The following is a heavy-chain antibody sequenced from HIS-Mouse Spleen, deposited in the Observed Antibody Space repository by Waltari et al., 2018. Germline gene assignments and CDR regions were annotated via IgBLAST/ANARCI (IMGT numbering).Heavy chain of an antibody. CDR2: IYSGGST. CDR1: GFTVSSNY. J-gene: IGHJ4*02. V-gene: IGHV3-66*01. Sequence: EVQLVESGGGLVQPGGSLRLSGEASGFTVSSNYMSWVRQAPGKGLEWVSVIYSGGSTYYADSVKGRFTISRDNSKNTLYLQLNSLRAEDTAVYYCARSNWYFDYWGQGTLVTVSS. CDR3: ARSNWYFDY. D-gene: IGHD7-27*01.